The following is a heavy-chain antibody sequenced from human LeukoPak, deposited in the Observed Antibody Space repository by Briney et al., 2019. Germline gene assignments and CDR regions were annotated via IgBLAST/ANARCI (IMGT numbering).Heavy chain of an antibody. D-gene: IGHD3-22*01. Sequence: PGGSLRLSCAASGFTVSSNYMSWVRQAPGKGLEWVSVIYSGGSTYYADSVKGRFTISRDNSKSTLYIQMNSLRAEDTAVYYCAREYYYDRSGYYGWFDPWGQGTLVTVSS. V-gene: IGHV3-53*05. CDR2: IYSGGST. J-gene: IGHJ5*02. CDR1: GFTVSSNY. CDR3: AREYYYDRSGYYGWFDP.